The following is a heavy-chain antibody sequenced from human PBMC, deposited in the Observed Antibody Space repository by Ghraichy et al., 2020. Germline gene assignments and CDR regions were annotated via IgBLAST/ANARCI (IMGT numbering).Heavy chain of an antibody. D-gene: IGHD3-3*01. CDR3: ARGDGVSHYYYYGMDV. CDR1: GFTFSTCR. J-gene: IGHJ6*02. CDR2: ISTASTYI. Sequence: GSLRLSCAASGFTFSTCRMNWVRQAPGKGLEWVASISTASTYISYADSVRGRFTISRDNAKNSLYLQMNGLRADDTAVYYCARGDGVSHYYYYGMDVWGQGTTVTVSS. V-gene: IGHV3-21*01.